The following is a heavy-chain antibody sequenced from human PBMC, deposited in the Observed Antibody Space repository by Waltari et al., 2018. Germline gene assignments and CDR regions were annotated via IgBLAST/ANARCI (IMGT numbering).Heavy chain of an antibody. J-gene: IGHJ3*01. V-gene: IGHV1-24*01. Sequence: QVPLVQSGAEVKKPGASVKVSCKVSGYSLAALSMHWVRQAPGKGLELMGGFDPKDAETIYAQNFQGRVAMTEDTSTDTAYIDLTSLTSEDTAIYYCTTFNWGHDAFDLWGQGTLVTVSS. CDR2: FDPKDAET. CDR3: TTFNWGHDAFDL. CDR1: GYSLAALS. D-gene: IGHD7-27*01.